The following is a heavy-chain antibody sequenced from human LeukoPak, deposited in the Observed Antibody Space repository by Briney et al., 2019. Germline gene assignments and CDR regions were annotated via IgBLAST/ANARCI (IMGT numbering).Heavy chain of an antibody. CDR3: ARGRYFDYVWGRYRYTYFDC. D-gene: IGHD3-16*02. Sequence: GGSLRLSCAASGFTFSSYWMSWVRQAPRKGLEWVANIKQDGSEKYYVDSVKGRFTISRDNAKNSLYLQMNSLRAEDTAVYYWARGRYFDYVWGRYRYTYFDCWGQGTLVTVSS. J-gene: IGHJ4*02. CDR2: IKQDGSEK. V-gene: IGHV3-7*01. CDR1: GFTFSSYW.